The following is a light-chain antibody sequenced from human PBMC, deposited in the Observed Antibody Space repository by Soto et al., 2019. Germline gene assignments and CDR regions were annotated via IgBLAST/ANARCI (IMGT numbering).Light chain of an antibody. CDR3: CSYAGGYTYV. CDR1: SSDVGTYNL. V-gene: IGLV2-23*02. CDR2: EVA. J-gene: IGLJ1*01. Sequence: QSALAQPASVSGSPEQSVTISCTGTSSDVGTYNLVSWYQQHPGKAPKLIIYEVAERPSGVSNRFSGSKSGNTASLTISGLQAEDEADYFCCSYAGGYTYVFGTGTKLTVL.